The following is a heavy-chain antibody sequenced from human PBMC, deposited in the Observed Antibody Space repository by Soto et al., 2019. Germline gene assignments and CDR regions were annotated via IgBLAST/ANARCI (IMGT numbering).Heavy chain of an antibody. J-gene: IGHJ4*02. Sequence: HGASLGRCPSGRVFTCCRHSLHSVRQAPGKGLEYISGVRGNGDPPFYADSVKGRFTISRDDSKSTLYLHMSSLSADDAAVYYCVKTRGGNNFDLFDWGQGTRVTGSS. CDR3: VKTRGGNNFDLFD. CDR2: VRGNGDPP. V-gene: IGHV3-64D*06. CDR1: VFTCCRHS. D-gene: IGHD2-15*01.